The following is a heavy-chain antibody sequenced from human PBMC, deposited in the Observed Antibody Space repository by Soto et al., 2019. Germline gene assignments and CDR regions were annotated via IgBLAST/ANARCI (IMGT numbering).Heavy chain of an antibody. D-gene: IGHD2-15*01. CDR2: IYYSGST. CDR1: GGSISSYY. J-gene: IGHJ5*02. CDR3: ARLMAPLQGPQQAEIDP. V-gene: IGHV4-59*01. Sequence: SETLSLTCTVSGGSISSYYWSWIRQPPGKGLEWIGYIYYSGSTNYNPSLKSRVTISVDTSKNQFSLKLSSVTAADTAVYYCARLMAPLQGPQQAEIDPWGQGTLVTVSS.